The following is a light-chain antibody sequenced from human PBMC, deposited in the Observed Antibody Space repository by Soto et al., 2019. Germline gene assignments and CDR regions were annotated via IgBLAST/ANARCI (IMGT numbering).Light chain of an antibody. CDR3: QQYGGAPWT. CDR2: GAS. V-gene: IGKV3-20*01. J-gene: IGKJ1*01. CDR1: QSVSSNY. Sequence: EIVLTQSPGTLSLSPGERATLFCRASQSVSSNYLAWFQQRPGQPPRLLISGASSRATGIPDRFSGSGSGTDFTLTISRLEPEDFAVYYCQQYGGAPWTFGQGTKVEIK.